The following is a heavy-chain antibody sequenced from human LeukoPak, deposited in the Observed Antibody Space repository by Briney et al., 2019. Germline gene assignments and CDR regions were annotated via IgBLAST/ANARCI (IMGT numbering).Heavy chain of an antibody. CDR3: ARGVYGDFYFDF. CDR2: INAGTSKT. D-gene: IGHD4-17*01. V-gene: IGHV1-3*01. Sequence: GASVKVSCKAFGYIFTAYAMHWVRQAPGQRPEWMGWINAGTSKTRYSQKFQDRVTITRDTSASTAYMELSSLKSEDTAVYYCARGVYGDFYFDFWGQGTLVTVSS. J-gene: IGHJ4*02. CDR1: GYIFTAYA.